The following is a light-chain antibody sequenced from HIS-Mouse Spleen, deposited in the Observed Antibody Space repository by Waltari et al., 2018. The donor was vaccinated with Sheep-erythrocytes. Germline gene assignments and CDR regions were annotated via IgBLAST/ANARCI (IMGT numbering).Light chain of an antibody. CDR3: CSYAGSSTPWV. Sequence: QSALTQPRSVSGSPGQSVTISCTGTSSDVGVYNYVSWYQQHPGKAPKLMIYDVSKRPSGVPDRFSGSKSGNTASLTISGLQAEDEADYYCCSYAGSSTPWVFGGGTKLTVL. J-gene: IGLJ3*02. CDR1: SSDVGVYNY. CDR2: DVS. V-gene: IGLV2-11*01.